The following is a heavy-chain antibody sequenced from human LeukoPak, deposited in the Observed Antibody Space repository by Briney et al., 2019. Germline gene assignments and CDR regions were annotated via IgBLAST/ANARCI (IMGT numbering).Heavy chain of an antibody. V-gene: IGHV4-38-2*02. CDR1: GYSISSGYY. D-gene: IGHD4-23*01. Sequence: PSETLSLTCTVSGYSISSGYYWGWIRQPPGKGLEWIGSIYQSGKTYYNASLQSRVTISVDTSKNQFSLKLSSVTAADTAVYYCARLVRPYGNSDFWGQGTLVTVSS. CDR2: IYQSGKT. J-gene: IGHJ4*02. CDR3: ARLVRPYGNSDF.